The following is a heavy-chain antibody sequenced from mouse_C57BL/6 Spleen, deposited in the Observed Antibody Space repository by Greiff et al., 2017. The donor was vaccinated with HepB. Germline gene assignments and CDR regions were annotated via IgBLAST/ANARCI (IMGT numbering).Heavy chain of an antibody. CDR2: ISDGGSYT. CDR3: ARDCLRCAMDY. V-gene: IGHV5-4*01. J-gene: IGHJ4*01. Sequence: EVKVVESGGGLVKPGGSLKLSCAASGFTFSSYAMSWVRQTPEKRLEWVATISDGGSYTYYPDNVKGRFTISRDNAKNNLYLQMSHLKSEDTAMYYCARDCLRCAMDYWGQGTSVTVSS. CDR1: GFTFSSYA. D-gene: IGHD1-1*01.